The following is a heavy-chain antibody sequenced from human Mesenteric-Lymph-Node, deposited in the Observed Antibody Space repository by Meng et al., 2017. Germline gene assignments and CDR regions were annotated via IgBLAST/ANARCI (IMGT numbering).Heavy chain of an antibody. D-gene: IGHD5-18*01. CDR1: GDSIRSNSYY. J-gene: IGHJ4*02. CDR3: ARVGGYTYGDFDY. V-gene: IGHV4-39*07. CDR2: IYYSGST. Sequence: GSLRLSCTVSGDSIRSNSYYWGWIRQPPGKGLEWIASIYYSGSTHYNPSLESRVTISIDTSKKQFSLKVFSVTAADTAVYYCARVGGYTYGDFDYWGLGTLVTVSS.